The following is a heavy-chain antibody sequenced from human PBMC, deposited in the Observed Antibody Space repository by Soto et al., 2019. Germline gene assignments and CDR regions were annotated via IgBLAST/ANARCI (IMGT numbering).Heavy chain of an antibody. V-gene: IGHV3-48*03. CDR1: GFTFSSYE. CDR2: ISSSGRNI. Sequence: EVQLVEAGGGLVQPGGSLRLSCAASGFTFSSYEMNWVRQAPGKGLEWVSYISSSGRNIYYADSVKGRFTISRDNAKNSLYLQMNSLRAEDTAVYYCARSGYNWNDGARGYFDYWGQGTLVTVSS. J-gene: IGHJ4*02. CDR3: ARSGYNWNDGARGYFDY. D-gene: IGHD1-20*01.